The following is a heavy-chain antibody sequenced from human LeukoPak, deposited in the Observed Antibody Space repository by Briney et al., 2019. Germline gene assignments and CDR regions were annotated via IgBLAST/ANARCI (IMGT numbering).Heavy chain of an antibody. V-gene: IGHV3-74*01. Sequence: GGSLRLSCAASGFTFSSYWMHWVRQVPGKGLVWVSRINSDGSSTSYADSVKGRFTISRDNAKSTLYLQMNSLRAEDTAVYYCVRGVPLTVTRARDYWGQGTLVTVSS. CDR3: VRGVPLTVTRARDY. J-gene: IGHJ4*02. CDR1: GFTFSSYW. CDR2: INSDGSST. D-gene: IGHD4-17*01.